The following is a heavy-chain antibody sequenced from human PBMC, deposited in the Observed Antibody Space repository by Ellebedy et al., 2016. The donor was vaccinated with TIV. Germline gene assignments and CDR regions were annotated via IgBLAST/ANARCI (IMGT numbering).Heavy chain of an antibody. CDR2: INPSGGRT. J-gene: IGHJ4*02. CDR1: GYTFTSYY. CDR3: ARVEPFYCSSTSCKNLGSDY. Sequence: ASVKVSCXASGYTFTSYYMHWVRQAPGQGLEWMGIINPSGGRTSYAQKFQGRVTMTRDTSTSTVYMELSSLRSEDTAVYYCARVEPFYCSSTSCKNLGSDYWGQGTLVTVSS. V-gene: IGHV1-46*01. D-gene: IGHD2-2*01.